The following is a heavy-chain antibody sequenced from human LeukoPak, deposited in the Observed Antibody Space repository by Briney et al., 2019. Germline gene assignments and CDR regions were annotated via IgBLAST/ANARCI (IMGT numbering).Heavy chain of an antibody. CDR3: AINLRDGGDYFDY. V-gene: IGHV1-69*04. J-gene: IGHJ4*02. D-gene: IGHD5-24*01. CDR2: IIPIFGLA. Sequence: SVKVSCKASGYTFTSYDTNWVRQAPGQGLEWMGRIIPIFGLANYAQKFQGRVTITADKSTSTAYMELSSLRSEDTAVYYCAINLRDGGDYFDYWGQGTLVTVSS. CDR1: GYTFTSYD.